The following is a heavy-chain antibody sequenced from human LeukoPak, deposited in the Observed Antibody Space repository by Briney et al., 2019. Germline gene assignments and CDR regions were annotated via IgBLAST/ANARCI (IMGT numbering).Heavy chain of an antibody. CDR3: ARREPWAPYYYDSSGYYVY. CDR2: INHSGST. D-gene: IGHD3-22*01. CDR1: GGSFSGYH. V-gene: IGHV4-34*01. J-gene: IGHJ4*02. Sequence: SETLSLTCAVYGGSFSGYHWSWIRQPPGKGLEWIGEINHSGSTNYNPSLKSRVTISVDTSKNQFSLKLSSVTAADTAVYYCARREPWAPYYYDSSGYYVYWGQGTLVTVSS.